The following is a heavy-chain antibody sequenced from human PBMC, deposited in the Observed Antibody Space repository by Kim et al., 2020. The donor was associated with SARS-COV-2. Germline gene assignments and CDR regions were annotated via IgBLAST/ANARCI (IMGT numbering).Heavy chain of an antibody. V-gene: IGHV3-11*01. CDR1: GFTFSDYY. CDR2: ISSSGSTI. Sequence: GGSLRLSCAASGFTFSDYYMSWIRQAPGKRLEWVSYISSSGSTIYYADSVKGRFTISRDNAKNSLYLQMNSLRAEDTAVYYCAREVQGSTRINNYYYYYGMDVWGQGTTVTVSS. D-gene: IGHD2-2*01. CDR3: AREVQGSTRINNYYYYYGMDV. J-gene: IGHJ6*02.